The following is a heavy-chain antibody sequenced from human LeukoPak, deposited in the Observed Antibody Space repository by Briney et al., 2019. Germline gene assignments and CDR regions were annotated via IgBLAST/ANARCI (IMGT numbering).Heavy chain of an antibody. Sequence: PSETLSLTCTVSGGSISSSSYYWGWIRQPPGKGLEWIGSIYYSGSTYYNPSLKSRVTISVDTSKNQFSLKLSSVTAADTAVYYPVGAAAGIPMGGFDYWGQGTLVTVSS. J-gene: IGHJ4*02. CDR1: GGSISSSSYY. CDR3: VGAAAGIPMGGFDY. V-gene: IGHV4-39*07. D-gene: IGHD6-13*01. CDR2: IYYSGST.